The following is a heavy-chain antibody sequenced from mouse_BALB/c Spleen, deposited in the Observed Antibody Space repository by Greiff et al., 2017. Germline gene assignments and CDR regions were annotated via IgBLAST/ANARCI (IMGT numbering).Heavy chain of an antibody. CDR2: IWTGGGT. Sequence: VQLQQSGPGLVAPSQSLSITCTVSGFSLTSYDISWIRQPPGKGLEWLGVIWTGGGTNYNSAFMSRLSISKDNSKSQVFLKMNSLQTDDTAIYYCVRDGIHYYGSSHWYFDVWGAGTTVTVSS. V-gene: IGHV2-9-2*01. CDR3: VRDGIHYYGSSHWYFDV. J-gene: IGHJ1*01. CDR1: GFSLTSYD. D-gene: IGHD1-1*01.